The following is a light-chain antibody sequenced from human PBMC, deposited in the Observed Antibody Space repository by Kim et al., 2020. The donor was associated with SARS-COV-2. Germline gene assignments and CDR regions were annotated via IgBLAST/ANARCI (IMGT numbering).Light chain of an antibody. CDR1: QSVRSN. CDR2: GAS. J-gene: IGKJ4*01. V-gene: IGKV3-15*01. CDR3: QHYNNWLWLT. Sequence: SPGERATLSCRASQSVRSNLAWYQQKPGQAPRLLIYGASTRATGIPARFSGSGSGTEFTLTISSLQSEDFAVYYCQHYNNWLWLTFGGGTKVDIK.